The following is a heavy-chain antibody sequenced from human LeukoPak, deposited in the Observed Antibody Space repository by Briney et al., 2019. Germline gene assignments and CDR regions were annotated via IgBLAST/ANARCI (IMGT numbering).Heavy chain of an antibody. J-gene: IGHJ5*02. CDR2: KSWNSGIL. V-gene: IGHV3-9*01. CDR3: AKVGRSGWYQGWFDP. D-gene: IGHD6-13*01. Sequence: GRSLRLPCTASGFNFDIFAILWLPHAPGRALECVTDKSWNSGILRYADSVKGRLTISRDNAKSSLYLEMNSLRAEDTAFYYCAKVGRSGWYQGWFDPWGQGTLVTVSS. CDR1: GFNFDIFA.